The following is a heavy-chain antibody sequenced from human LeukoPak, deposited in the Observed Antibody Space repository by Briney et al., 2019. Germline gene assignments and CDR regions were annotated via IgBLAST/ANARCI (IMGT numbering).Heavy chain of an antibody. J-gene: IGHJ6*02. CDR3: ASPLWFGELSIIGSYDVTVPYYYSGMDV. CDR1: GFTFSDYY. CDR2: ISSNGSTI. Sequence: PGGSLRLSCAASGFTFSDYYMSWIRQAPGKGLEWASYISSNGSTIYYADSVKGRFTISRDNAKNSLYLQMNSLRAEDTAVYYCASPLWFGELSIIGSYDVTVPYYYSGMDVWGQGTTVTVSS. V-gene: IGHV3-11*01. D-gene: IGHD3-10*01.